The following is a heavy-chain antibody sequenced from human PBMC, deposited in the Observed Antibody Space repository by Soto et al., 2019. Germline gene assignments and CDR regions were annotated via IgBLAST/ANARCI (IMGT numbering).Heavy chain of an antibody. CDR1: GGSISSYY. CDR3: ASGSAFLLGGYMDV. CDR2: IYYSGST. Sequence: SETLSLTCTVSGGSISSYYWSWIRQPPGKGLEWIGYIYYSGSTNYNPSLKSRVTISVDTSKNQFSLKLSSVTAADTAVYYCASGSAFLLGGYMDVWGKGTTVTVSS. J-gene: IGHJ6*03. D-gene: IGHD1-26*01. V-gene: IGHV4-59*08.